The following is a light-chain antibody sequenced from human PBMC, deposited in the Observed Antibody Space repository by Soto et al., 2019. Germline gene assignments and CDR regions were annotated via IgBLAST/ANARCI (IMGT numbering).Light chain of an antibody. CDR1: QTSSRW. CDR3: QQDNGDSGT. V-gene: IGKV1-5*01. Sequence: QMPQAVTTASESEGDRVTITCVASQTSSRWLALYQRRPGKAPKLLIYDASTLKSGVPPRFSGSGFGTEFTLTISGLQPDDFSAYYFQQDNGDSGTFGHGTKVDIK. J-gene: IGKJ1*01. CDR2: DAS.